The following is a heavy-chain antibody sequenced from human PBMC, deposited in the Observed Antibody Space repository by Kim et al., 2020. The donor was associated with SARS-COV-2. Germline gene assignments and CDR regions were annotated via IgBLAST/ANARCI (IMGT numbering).Heavy chain of an antibody. CDR3: AKETYDSSGYLDYYYYGMDV. D-gene: IGHD3-22*01. V-gene: IGHV3-30*02. Sequence: RFTISRDNAKNTLDLQMNSLRAEDTAVYYCAKETYDSSGYLDYYYYGMDVWGQGTTVTVSS. J-gene: IGHJ6*02.